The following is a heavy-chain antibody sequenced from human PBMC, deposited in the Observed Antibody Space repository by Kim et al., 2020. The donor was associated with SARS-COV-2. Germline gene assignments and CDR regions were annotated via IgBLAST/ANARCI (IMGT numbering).Heavy chain of an antibody. D-gene: IGHD3-16*01. Sequence: GGSLRLSCEGSGFDFDTFAITWVRQAPGKGLEWVSRITAHNVVMYYATSVKGRFTASRDNSKAYLQMKGLRGEDTAMYYCAKGLQSLAYWVAMDVWGQGTAVTVSS. CDR2: ITAHNVVM. J-gene: IGHJ6*02. CDR3: AKGLQSLAYWVAMDV. V-gene: IGHV3-23*01. CDR1: GFDFDTFA.